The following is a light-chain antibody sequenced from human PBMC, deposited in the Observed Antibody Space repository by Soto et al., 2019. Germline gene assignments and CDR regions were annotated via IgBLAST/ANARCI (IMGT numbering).Light chain of an antibody. CDR1: QSVSNNY. CDR2: GAS. Sequence: EIVLTQSTGTVSLSPGERATLSCRASQSVSNNYLAWYQQKPGKAPRLLIYGASNRATGIPDRFSGSGSGTDFTLTIRRLEPEDFAVYYCQQYGSSGTFGQGTKVDIK. J-gene: IGKJ1*01. CDR3: QQYGSSGT. V-gene: IGKV3-20*01.